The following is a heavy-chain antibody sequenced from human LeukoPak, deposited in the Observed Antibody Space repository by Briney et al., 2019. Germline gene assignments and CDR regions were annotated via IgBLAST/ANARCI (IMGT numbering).Heavy chain of an antibody. D-gene: IGHD2-15*01. CDR2: IYYSGST. V-gene: IGHV4-59*07. Sequence: PSDTLSLPCSVSGDFISTYYRSWIRHPPGKGREGIGYIYYSGSTNYNPSLKSRVTISVDTSKNQFSLKLTSVSAADTVVYYCARGGCGSRCRFDYWGQGTLVTVSS. J-gene: IGHJ4*02. CDR1: GDFISTYY. CDR3: ARGGCGSRCRFDY.